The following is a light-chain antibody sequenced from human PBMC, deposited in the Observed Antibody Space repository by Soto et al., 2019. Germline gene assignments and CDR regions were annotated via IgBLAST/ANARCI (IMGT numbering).Light chain of an antibody. CDR3: QQYKNWPL. J-gene: IGKJ5*01. V-gene: IGKV3-15*01. CDR2: GAS. Sequence: MMMTPSPATLSLSPGERVTLSCRTSHSVNSHVAWYQQKPGQAPRLLLYGASTRATGIPVRFSGSGFGTEFTLTISSLQSEDFAVYYCQQYKNWPLFGQGTRLEIK. CDR1: HSVNSH.